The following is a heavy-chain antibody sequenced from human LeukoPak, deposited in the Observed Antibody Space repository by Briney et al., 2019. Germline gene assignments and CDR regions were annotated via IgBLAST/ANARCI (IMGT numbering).Heavy chain of an antibody. CDR2: ISYDAKSS. Sequence: GGSLRLSCVTSGFTFSSYGMHWVRQVPGKGLEWVAVISYDAKSSYHVDSVKGRFTISRDNSKNTLYLQMNSLRAEDTAVYYCAREPYGITMIVVVITGYFDYWGQGTLVTVSS. CDR1: GFTFSSYG. CDR3: AREPYGITMIVVVITGYFDY. D-gene: IGHD3-22*01. V-gene: IGHV3-30*03. J-gene: IGHJ4*02.